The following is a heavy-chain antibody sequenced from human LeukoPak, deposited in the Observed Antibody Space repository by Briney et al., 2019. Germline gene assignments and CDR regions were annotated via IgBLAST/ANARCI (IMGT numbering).Heavy chain of an antibody. Sequence: SETLSLTCTVSGGSISSSSYYWGWIRQPPGKGLEWIGSIYYSGSTYYNPSLKSRVTISVDTSKNQFSLKLSSVTAADTAVYYCARGLVPIDYWGQGTLVTVSS. V-gene: IGHV4-39*01. CDR1: GGSISSSSYY. CDR3: ARGLVPIDY. CDR2: IYYSGST. J-gene: IGHJ4*02. D-gene: IGHD6-19*01.